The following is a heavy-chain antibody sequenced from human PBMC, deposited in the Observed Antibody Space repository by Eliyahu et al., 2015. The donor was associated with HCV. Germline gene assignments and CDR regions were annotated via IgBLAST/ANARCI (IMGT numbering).Heavy chain of an antibody. CDR1: GFTFSSYA. CDR3: AKDVSAGLMITFGGPDY. J-gene: IGHJ4*02. CDR2: ISGSGGST. Sequence: EVQLLESGGGLVQPGGSLRLSCXASGFTFSSYAMSWVRQAPGKGLGWVSAISGSGGSTYYADSVKGRFTISRDNSKNTLYLQMNSLRAEDTAVYYCAKDVSAGLMITFGGPDYWGQGTLVTVSS. D-gene: IGHD3-16*01. V-gene: IGHV3-23*01.